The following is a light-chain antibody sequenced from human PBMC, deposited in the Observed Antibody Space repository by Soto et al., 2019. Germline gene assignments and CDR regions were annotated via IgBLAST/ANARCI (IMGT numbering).Light chain of an antibody. CDR3: QVWDTSSDVLYV. J-gene: IGLJ1*01. CDR2: DYS. Sequence: SYYLTQPGSASVARGQTARITYGGNNIGTKSVHWYQQRPGQAPVLVVYDYSDRPSGIPERFSGSNSGNTATLTISRAEAGDEADYYCQVWDTSSDVLYVFGSGTKVTVL. V-gene: IGLV3-21*02. CDR1: NIGTKS.